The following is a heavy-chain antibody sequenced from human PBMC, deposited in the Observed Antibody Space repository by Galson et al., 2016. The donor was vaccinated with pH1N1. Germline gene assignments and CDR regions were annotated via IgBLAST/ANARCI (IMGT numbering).Heavy chain of an antibody. J-gene: IGHJ6*03. CDR1: GFTFKNSA. V-gene: IGHV3-30*02. CDR2: IRDDGNEE. D-gene: IGHD3-16*01. CDR3: AKVGLHDPSGHFYYMDV. Sequence: SLRLSCAASGFTFKNSAMHWVRQAPGKGLEWVAFIRDDGNEEFYAESVKGRFTISRDNSKNTVYLQMDSLRPDDTAEYFCAKVGLHDPSGHFYYMDVWGKGTTVTVSS.